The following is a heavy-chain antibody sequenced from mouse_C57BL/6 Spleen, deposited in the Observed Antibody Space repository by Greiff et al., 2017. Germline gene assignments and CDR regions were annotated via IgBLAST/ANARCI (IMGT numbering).Heavy chain of an antibody. Sequence: QVQLQQSGPELVKPGASVKISCKASGYAFSSSWMNWVKQRPGKGLEWIGRIYPGDGDTHYKGKFKGKAKLTTDKSSSTAYMQLISLTSEESAVYFCARSITTASDYWGQCTTLTVAS. CDR2: IYPGDGDT. CDR3: ARSITTASDY. D-gene: IGHD1-1*01. CDR1: GYAFSSSW. J-gene: IGHJ2*01. V-gene: IGHV1-82*01.